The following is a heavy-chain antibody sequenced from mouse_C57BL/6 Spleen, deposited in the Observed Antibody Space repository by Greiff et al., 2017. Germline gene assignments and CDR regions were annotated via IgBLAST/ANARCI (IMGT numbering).Heavy chain of an antibody. CDR1: GYTFTDYS. J-gene: IGHJ4*01. Sequence: VQLQQSGAELVKPGASVKISCKASGYTFTDYSINWVKQRPGQGLEWIGKIGPGSGSTYYNAKFKGKAPLTADKSSSTVYMQLSSLTSEDSAVYFCARGGGRSAMDYWGQGTSGTVSS. CDR2: IGPGSGST. CDR3: ARGGGRSAMDY. V-gene: IGHV1-77*01. D-gene: IGHD3-3*01.